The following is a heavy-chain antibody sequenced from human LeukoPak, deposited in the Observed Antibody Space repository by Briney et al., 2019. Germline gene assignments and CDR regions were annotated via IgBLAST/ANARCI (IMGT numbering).Heavy chain of an antibody. CDR2: INPNSGGT. J-gene: IGHJ4*02. CDR3: ARMDTAMVTPFDY. CDR1: GYTFTGYY. D-gene: IGHD5-18*01. V-gene: IGHV1-2*02. Sequence: ASVKVSCKASGYTFTGYYMHWVLQAPGQGLEWMGWINPNSGGTNYAQKFQGRVTMTRDTSISTAYMELSRLRSDDTAVYYCARMDTAMVTPFDYWGQGTLVTVSS.